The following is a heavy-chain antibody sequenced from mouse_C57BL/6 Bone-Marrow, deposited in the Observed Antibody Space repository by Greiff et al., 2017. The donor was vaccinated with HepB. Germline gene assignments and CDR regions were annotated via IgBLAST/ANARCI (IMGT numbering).Heavy chain of an antibody. V-gene: IGHV1-50*01. Sequence: QVQLQQPGAELVKPGASVKLSCKASGYTFTSYWMQWVKQRPGQGLEWIGEIDPSDSYTNYNQKFKGKATLPVDTSSSTAYMQLSSLTSEDSAVYYCARETTVVAPFAYWGQGTLVTVSA. CDR3: ARETTVVAPFAY. CDR1: GYTFTSYW. D-gene: IGHD1-1*01. J-gene: IGHJ3*01. CDR2: IDPSDSYT.